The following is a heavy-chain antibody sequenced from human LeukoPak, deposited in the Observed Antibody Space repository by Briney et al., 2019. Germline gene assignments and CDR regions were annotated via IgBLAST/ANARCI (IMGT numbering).Heavy chain of an antibody. CDR1: GFTFSDHY. CDR3: ARDRHGYFDY. J-gene: IGHJ4*02. CDR2: ISHNGETK. V-gene: IGHV3-11*01. D-gene: IGHD6-13*01. Sequence: GGSLRLSCAASGFTFSDHYMIWLRQAPGKGLEAISYISHNGETKYYADSGKGRLSISRDNAKSSLYLQMNSLRVEDTAVYYCARDRHGYFDYWGQGTLVTVSS.